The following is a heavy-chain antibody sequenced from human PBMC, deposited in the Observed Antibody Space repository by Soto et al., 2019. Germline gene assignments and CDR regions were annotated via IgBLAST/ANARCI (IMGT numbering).Heavy chain of an antibody. CDR1: GFTFSSYS. CDR3: ARTAVAGTALDI. CDR2: ISSSSSYI. J-gene: IGHJ3*02. D-gene: IGHD6-19*01. Sequence: EVQLVESGGGLVKPGGSLRLSCVASGFTFSSYSMNWVRQAPGKGLEWVSSISSSSSYIYYADSVKGRFTISRDNAKNSLYLQMNSLRAEDTAVYYCARTAVAGTALDIWGQGTMVTVSS. V-gene: IGHV3-21*01.